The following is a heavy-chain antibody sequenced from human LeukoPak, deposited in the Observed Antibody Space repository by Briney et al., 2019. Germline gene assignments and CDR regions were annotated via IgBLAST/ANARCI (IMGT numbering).Heavy chain of an antibody. CDR1: GGTFSSYA. CDR3: ARIMEDDSSGYYHFDY. Sequence: ASVKVSCKASGGTFSSYAISWVRQAPGQGLEWMGIINPSGGSTSYAQKFQGRVTMTRDTSTSTVYMELSSLRSEDTAVYYCARIMEDDSSGYYHFDYWGQGTLVTVSS. J-gene: IGHJ4*02. D-gene: IGHD3-22*01. CDR2: INPSGGST. V-gene: IGHV1-46*01.